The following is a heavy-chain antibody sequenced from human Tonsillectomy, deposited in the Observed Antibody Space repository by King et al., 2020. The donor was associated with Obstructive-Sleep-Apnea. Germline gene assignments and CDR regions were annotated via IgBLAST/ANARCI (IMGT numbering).Heavy chain of an antibody. V-gene: IGHV3-30*18. CDR2: ISYDGSNK. Sequence: VQLVESGGGVVQPGRSLRLSCAASGFTFSSYGMHWVRLAPGKGLEWVEFISYDGSNKYYADSVKGRFTISRDNSKNTLYLQMNSLRAEDTAVYYCAKGERYSGYDYYYYYGMDVWGQGTTVTVSS. J-gene: IGHJ6*02. CDR1: GFTFSSYG. D-gene: IGHD5-12*01. CDR3: AKGERYSGYDYYYYYGMDV.